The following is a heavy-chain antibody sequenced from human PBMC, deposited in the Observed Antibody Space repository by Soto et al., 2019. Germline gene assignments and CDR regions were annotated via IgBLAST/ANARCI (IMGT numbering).Heavy chain of an antibody. CDR1: GFTLGSYS. CDR2: IKQDGSEK. D-gene: IGHD1-26*01. CDR3: AKCGKYADFDY. V-gene: IGHV3-7*02. Sequence: EVQLVESGGGLVQPGGSLRLSCAASGFTLGSYSMTWVRQAPGKGLEWVANIKQDGSEKYYVDSVKGRFTISRDNAKNSLYPQMNSLRAEDTAVYYCAKCGKYADFDYWGQGTLVTVSS. J-gene: IGHJ4*02.